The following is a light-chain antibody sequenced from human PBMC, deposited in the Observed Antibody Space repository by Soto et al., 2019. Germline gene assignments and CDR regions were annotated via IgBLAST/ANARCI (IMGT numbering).Light chain of an antibody. CDR3: QQYNSWPPT. CDR1: QSVSSS. Sequence: EIVMTQSPATLSVSPGERATLSCRASQSVSSSLGWSQQNPDQAHRLLIYGASTRATDIPTRFSGSGSGTEFTLTISSLQSEDFAVYFCQQYNSWPPTFGGGTKVEIK. V-gene: IGKV3-15*01. CDR2: GAS. J-gene: IGKJ4*01.